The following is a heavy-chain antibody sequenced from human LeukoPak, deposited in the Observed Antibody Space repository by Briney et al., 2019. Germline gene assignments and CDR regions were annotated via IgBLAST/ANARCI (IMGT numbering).Heavy chain of an antibody. CDR3: AGHAPHENGNKRGFEY. D-gene: IGHD2/OR15-2a*01. Sequence: PETLSLTCTVSGGSISSSSYYWGWIRQPPGKGLEWVASIYHSGSTYYNPSLRSRVTISVDTSKNHFSLILSSVTAADTAVHYCAGHAPHENGNKRGFEYWGQGTLVTVSS. CDR1: GGSISSSSYY. V-gene: IGHV4-39*01. J-gene: IGHJ4*02. CDR2: IYHSGST.